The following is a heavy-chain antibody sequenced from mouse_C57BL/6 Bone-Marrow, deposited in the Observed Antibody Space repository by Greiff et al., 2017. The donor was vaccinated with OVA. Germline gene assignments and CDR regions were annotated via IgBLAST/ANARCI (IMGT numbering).Heavy chain of an antibody. CDR3: TTTAQATFYAMDY. D-gene: IGHD3-2*02. J-gene: IGHJ4*01. CDR1: GFNIKDDY. CDR2: IDPENGDT. V-gene: IGHV14-4*01. Sequence: VQLKQSGAELVRPGASVKLSCTASGFNIKDDYMHWVKQRPEQGLEWIGWIDPENGDTEYASKFQGKATITADTSSNTAYLQLSSLTSEDTAVYYCTTTAQATFYAMDYWGQGTSVTVSS.